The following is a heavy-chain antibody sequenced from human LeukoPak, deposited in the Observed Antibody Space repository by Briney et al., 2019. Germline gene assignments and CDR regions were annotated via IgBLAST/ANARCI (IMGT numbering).Heavy chain of an antibody. CDR3: AKVRAPSGWFNSDY. D-gene: IGHD6-19*01. J-gene: IGHJ4*02. Sequence: GGSLRLSCAASGFTLSNYVMSWVRQAPGKGLEWVSGISGSGDSTYYADSVKGRFTISRDNSKNTLYLQMNSLRVEDTAAYYCAKVRAPSGWFNSDYWGQGTLVTVSS. V-gene: IGHV3-23*01. CDR1: GFTLSNYV. CDR2: ISGSGDST.